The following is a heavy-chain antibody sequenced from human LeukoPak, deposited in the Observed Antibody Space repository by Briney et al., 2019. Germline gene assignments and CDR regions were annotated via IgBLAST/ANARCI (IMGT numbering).Heavy chain of an antibody. Sequence: SETLSLTCAVYGGSFSGYYWSWIRQPPGKGLQWIGEINHSGSTNYNASLRSRVTISVDTSKNQFSLRLSSVTAADTAVYYCAPRADIEHSYGYGKWFVPWGQGTRVTVSS. J-gene: IGHJ5*02. V-gene: IGHV4-34*01. CDR3: APRADIEHSYGYGKWFVP. D-gene: IGHD5-18*01. CDR1: GGSFSGYY. CDR2: INHSGST.